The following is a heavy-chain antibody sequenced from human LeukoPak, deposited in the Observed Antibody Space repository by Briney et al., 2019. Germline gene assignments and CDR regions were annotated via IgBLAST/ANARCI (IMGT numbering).Heavy chain of an antibody. CDR2: IYSGGST. V-gene: IGHV3-66*02. J-gene: IGHJ6*03. CDR3: ASSLTTVTLYYYYYMDV. Sequence: LAGGSLRLSCAASGFTVSSNYMSWVRQAPGKGLERVSVIYSGGSTYDADSVKGRFTISRDNSKNTLYLQMNSLRAEDTAVYYCASSLTTVTLYYYYYMDVWGKGTTVTVSS. D-gene: IGHD4-11*01. CDR1: GFTVSSNY.